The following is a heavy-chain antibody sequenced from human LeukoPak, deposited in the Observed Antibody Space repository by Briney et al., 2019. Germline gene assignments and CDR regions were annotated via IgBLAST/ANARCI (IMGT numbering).Heavy chain of an antibody. V-gene: IGHV4-34*01. CDR1: GGSFSGYY. CDR2: INHSGST. CDR3: ARGLAAAGYYFDY. J-gene: IGHJ4*02. D-gene: IGHD6-13*01. Sequence: SETLSLTCAVYGGSFSGYYWSWIRQPPGKGLEWIGEINHSGSTNYNPSLKSRVTISVDTSKNQFSLKLSSVTAADTAVYYCARGLAAAGYYFDYWGQGTLVTVSS.